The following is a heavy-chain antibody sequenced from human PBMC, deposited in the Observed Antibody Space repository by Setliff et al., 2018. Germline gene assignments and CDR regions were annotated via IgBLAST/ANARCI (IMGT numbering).Heavy chain of an antibody. CDR1: GYTFTLYY. CDR3: ARDRVWGTLDAFDI. J-gene: IGHJ3*02. Sequence: VASVKVSCKASGYTFTLYYLHWVRQAPGQGLEWVGRINANSGGTNYAQKFQGRVTMTRDTSISTAYMDLSRLRSDDTAVYYCARDRVWGTLDAFDIWGQGTIVTVSS. D-gene: IGHD3-16*01. V-gene: IGHV1-2*06. CDR2: INANSGGT.